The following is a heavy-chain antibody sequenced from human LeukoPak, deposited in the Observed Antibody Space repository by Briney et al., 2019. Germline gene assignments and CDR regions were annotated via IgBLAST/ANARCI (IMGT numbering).Heavy chain of an antibody. J-gene: IGHJ4*02. CDR2: ISGSGGST. CDR3: ANSKLYSYVREELDY. CDR1: GFTSSSYA. D-gene: IGHD5-18*01. Sequence: EAGGSLRLSCAASGFTSSSYAMSWVRQAPGKGLEWVSAISGSGGSTYYADSVKGRFTISRDNSKNTLYLQMNSLRAEDTAVYYCANSKLYSYVREELDYWGQGTLVTVSS. V-gene: IGHV3-23*01.